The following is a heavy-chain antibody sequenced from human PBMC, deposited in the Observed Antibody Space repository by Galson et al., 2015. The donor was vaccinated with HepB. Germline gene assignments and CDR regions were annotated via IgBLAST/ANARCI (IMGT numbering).Heavy chain of an antibody. V-gene: IGHV3-23*01. CDR1: GFIFSSYA. CDR3: AKDSRTGKPAWFGVVDS. CDR2: ISVSSGST. Sequence: SLRLSCAASGFIFSSYAMNWVRQAPGKGLEWVSAISVSSGSTYYADSVKGRFTISRGNSKNTLYLQMNSLRAEDTAVYYCAKDSRTGKPAWFGVVDSWGQGTQVTVSS. J-gene: IGHJ4*02. D-gene: IGHD3-10*01.